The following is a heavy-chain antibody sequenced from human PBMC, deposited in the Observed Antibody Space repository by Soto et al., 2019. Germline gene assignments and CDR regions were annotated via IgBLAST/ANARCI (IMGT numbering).Heavy chain of an antibody. J-gene: IGHJ4*02. V-gene: IGHV3-33*01. D-gene: IGHD6-19*01. Sequence: QVQLVESGGGVVQPGRSLRLSRAASGFTFSSYGMHWVRQAPGKGLEWVAVIWYDGSNKYYADSVKGRFTISRDNSKNTLYLQMNSLRAEDTAVYYCARGQLWLVRRYYFDYWGQGTLVTVSS. CDR2: IWYDGSNK. CDR3: ARGQLWLVRRYYFDY. CDR1: GFTFSSYG.